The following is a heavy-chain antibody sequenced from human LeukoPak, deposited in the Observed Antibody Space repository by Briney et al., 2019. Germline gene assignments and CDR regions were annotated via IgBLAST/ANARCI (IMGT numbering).Heavy chain of an antibody. J-gene: IGHJ4*02. CDR1: GFTFGNAW. CDR2: IKSKTDGGTT. V-gene: IGHV3-15*01. CDR3: TTPNYDFWSGYYSDY. D-gene: IGHD3-3*01. Sequence: GSLRLSCAASGFTFGNAWLSWVRQAPGKGLEWVGRIKSKTDGGTTDYAAPVKGRFTISRDDSKNTLYLQMNSLKTEDTAVYYCTTPNYDFWSGYYSDYWGQGTLVTVSS.